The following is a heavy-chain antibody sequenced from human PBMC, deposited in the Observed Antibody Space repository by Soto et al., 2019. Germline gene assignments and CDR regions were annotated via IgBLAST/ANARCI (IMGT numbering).Heavy chain of an antibody. CDR2: INPSGGST. J-gene: IGHJ6*02. D-gene: IGHD1-7*01. V-gene: IGHV1-46*01. Sequence: GASVKVPCKASGYTFTSYYMHWVRQAPGQGLEWMGIINPSGGSTSYAQKFQGRVTMTRDTSTSTVYMELSSLRSEDTAVYYCARAAGTTLRYYYYGMDVWGQGTTVTVSS. CDR3: ARAAGTTLRYYYYGMDV. CDR1: GYTFTSYY.